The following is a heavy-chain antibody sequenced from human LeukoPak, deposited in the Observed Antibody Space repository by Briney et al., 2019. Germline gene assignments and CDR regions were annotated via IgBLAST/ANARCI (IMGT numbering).Heavy chain of an antibody. J-gene: IGHJ3*02. V-gene: IGHV3-21*01. Sequence: GGSLRLSCAASGFTFSSYSMNRVRQAPGKGLEWVSPISSSSSYIYYADSVKGRFTISRDNAKNSLYLQMNSLRAEDTAVYYCARDSVGSGWDPYDAFDIWGQGTMVTVSS. CDR1: GFTFSSYS. CDR3: ARDSVGSGWDPYDAFDI. D-gene: IGHD6-19*01. CDR2: ISSSSSYI.